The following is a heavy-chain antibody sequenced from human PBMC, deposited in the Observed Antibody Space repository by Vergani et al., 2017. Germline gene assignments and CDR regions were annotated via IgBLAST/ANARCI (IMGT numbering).Heavy chain of an antibody. D-gene: IGHD5-12*01. J-gene: IGHJ4*02. CDR1: GYTFTGYY. Sequence: QGQLVQSGAEGKKPGASVKVPCKASGYTFTGYYMHWGRQAPGQGLEWMGWINPNSGGTNYAQKFQGRVTMTRDTSISTAYMELSRLRSDTTAVYYCARDEGYSGYVKHWGQGTLVTVSS. CDR2: INPNSGGT. CDR3: ARDEGYSGYVKH. V-gene: IGHV1-2*02.